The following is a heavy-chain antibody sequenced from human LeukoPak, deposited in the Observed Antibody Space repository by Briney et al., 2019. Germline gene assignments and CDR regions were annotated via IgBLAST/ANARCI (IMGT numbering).Heavy chain of an antibody. J-gene: IGHJ4*02. V-gene: IGHV4-39*07. CDR1: GGSISSGGYY. D-gene: IGHD3-22*01. CDR2: INHSGST. Sequence: PSETLSLTCTVSGGSISSGGYYWSWIRQPPGKGLEWIGEINHSGSTNYNPSLKSRVTISVDTSKNQFSLKLSSVTAADTAVYYCARNDYYDSSNRGGWGQGTLVTVSS. CDR3: ARNDYYDSSNRGG.